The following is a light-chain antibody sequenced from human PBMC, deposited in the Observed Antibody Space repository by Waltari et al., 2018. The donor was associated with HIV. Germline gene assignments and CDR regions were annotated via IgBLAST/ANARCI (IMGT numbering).Light chain of an antibody. CDR2: KVD. CDR3: ASYTANDTVI. V-gene: IGLV2-14*01. CDR1: DRDFGFYNF. Sequence: SGLTQPASLSGFPGQSITISCTGADRDFGFYNFISWYQQHPGKAPKVILSKVDRRASGLSQRFSGSKSGNPSSLTISGLQAEDEAVYSCASYTANDTVIFAGGTTVTVL. J-gene: IGLJ2*01.